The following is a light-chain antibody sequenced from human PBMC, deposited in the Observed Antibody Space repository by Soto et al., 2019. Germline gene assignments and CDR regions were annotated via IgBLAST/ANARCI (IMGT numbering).Light chain of an antibody. Sequence: EIVITQTPATLSVSPGERATLSCRASQSVSSKIAWYQQKPGQAPRLLIYSASTRATGIPARFSGSGSGTEFTLTISSLQSEDFAVYSCQYYHIWPWTFGQGTKVEIK. CDR3: QYYHIWPWT. CDR1: QSVSSK. V-gene: IGKV3-15*01. J-gene: IGKJ1*01. CDR2: SAS.